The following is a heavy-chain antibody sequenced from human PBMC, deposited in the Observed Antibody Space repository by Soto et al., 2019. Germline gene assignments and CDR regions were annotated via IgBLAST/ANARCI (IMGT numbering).Heavy chain of an antibody. V-gene: IGHV4-34*01. Sequence: QVQLQQWGAGLLKPSETLSLTCAVYGGSFSGYYWTWIRQPPGTGLEWIGEINHSGSTNYNPSLKARVTLSVATSKTQFSLKLTSVTAAGPAVYYCARDKITGLFGYWGQGTLVTVSS. D-gene: IGHD2-8*02. J-gene: IGHJ4*02. CDR3: ARDKITGLFGY. CDR2: INHSGST. CDR1: GGSFSGYY.